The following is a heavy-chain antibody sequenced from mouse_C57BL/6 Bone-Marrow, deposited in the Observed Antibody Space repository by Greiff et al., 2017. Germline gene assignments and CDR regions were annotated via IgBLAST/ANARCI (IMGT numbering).Heavy chain of an antibody. V-gene: IGHV5-16*01. J-gene: IGHJ4*01. CDR3: ARVGAMDY. CDR1: GFTFSDYY. CDR2: INYDGSST. Sequence: EVKVVESEGGLVQPGSSMKLSCTASGFTFSDYYMAWVRQVPEKGLEWVANINYDGSSTYYLDSLKSRFIISRDNAKNILYLQMSSLKSEDTATYYCARVGAMDYWGQGTSVTASS.